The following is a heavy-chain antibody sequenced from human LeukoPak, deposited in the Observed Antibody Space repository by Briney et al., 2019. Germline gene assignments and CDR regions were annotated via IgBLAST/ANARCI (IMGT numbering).Heavy chain of an antibody. D-gene: IGHD3-16*01. J-gene: IGHJ4*02. Sequence: GGSLRLSCAASGFTFSAYSMNWLRHTPGRGLEWVANINGRGITIHYADSFKGRFTISRDNTKNSLHLQMSNLRAEDTGLYYCARDQPSVVWGFDSWGRGTRVIVSS. CDR2: INGRGITI. V-gene: IGHV3-48*04. CDR1: GFTFSAYS. CDR3: ARDQPSVVWGFDS.